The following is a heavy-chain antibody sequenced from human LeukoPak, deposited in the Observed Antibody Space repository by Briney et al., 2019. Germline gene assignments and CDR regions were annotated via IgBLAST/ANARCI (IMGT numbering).Heavy chain of an antibody. Sequence: GGSLRLSCAASGFTFSSYGMHWVRQAPGKGLEWVAVIWYDGSNEYYADSVKGRFTISRDNSKNTLYPQMNSLRAEDTAVYYCARDTAAAGTGTIDYWGQGTLVTVSS. CDR3: ARDTAAAGTGTIDY. V-gene: IGHV3-33*01. CDR1: GFTFSSYG. CDR2: IWYDGSNE. J-gene: IGHJ4*02. D-gene: IGHD6-13*01.